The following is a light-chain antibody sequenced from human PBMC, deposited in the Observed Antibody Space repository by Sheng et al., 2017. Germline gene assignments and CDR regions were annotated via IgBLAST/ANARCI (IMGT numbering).Light chain of an antibody. CDR2: DVS. CDR1: VSDVGAYNY. V-gene: IGLV2-14*03. J-gene: IGLJ3*02. Sequence: QSALAQPASVSGSPGQSITISCTGTVSDVGAYNYVSWYQQHPGKAPKLLIFDVSIRPSGVSNRFSGSKSGNTASLTISGLQAEDEADYYCCSYAGSSISWVFGGGTKLTVL. CDR3: CSYAGSSISWV.